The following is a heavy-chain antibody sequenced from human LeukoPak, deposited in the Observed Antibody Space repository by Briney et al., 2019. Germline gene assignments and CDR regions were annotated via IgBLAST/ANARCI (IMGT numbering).Heavy chain of an antibody. D-gene: IGHD2-15*01. CDR2: IYYSGST. J-gene: IGHJ2*01. CDR3: ARAVAATHWYFDL. CDR1: GGSISSYY. V-gene: IGHV4-59*01. Sequence: SETLSLTCTVSGGSISSYYWSWIRQPPGKGLEWIGYIYYSGSTNYNPFLKSRVTISVDTSKNQFSLKLSSVTAADTAVYYCARAVAATHWYFDLWGRGTLVTVSS.